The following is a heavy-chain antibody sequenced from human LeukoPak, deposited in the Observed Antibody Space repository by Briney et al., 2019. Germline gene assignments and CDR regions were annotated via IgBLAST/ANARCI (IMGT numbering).Heavy chain of an antibody. J-gene: IGHJ4*02. Sequence: GGSLRLSCAASGFIFRNAWVNWVRQAPGTGLEWVGRIKNKADGGTTDYAAPVKGRFTISRDDSENTLSLQMNSLKIEDTAVYYCTTGYGSSWNYWGQGTLVTVSS. CDR3: TTGYGSSWNY. CDR1: GFIFRNAW. V-gene: IGHV3-15*01. D-gene: IGHD6-13*01. CDR2: IKNKADGGTT.